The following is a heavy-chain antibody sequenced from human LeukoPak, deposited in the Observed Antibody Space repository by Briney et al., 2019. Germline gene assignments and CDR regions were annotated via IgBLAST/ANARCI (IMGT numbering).Heavy chain of an antibody. D-gene: IGHD3-16*02. CDR2: IYYSGST. CDR3: ARLWGTYRFPFDY. V-gene: IGHV4-39*07. J-gene: IGHJ4*02. CDR1: GGSISSNNYY. Sequence: SETLSLTCTVSGGSISSNNYYWGWIRQPPGKGLEWIGSIYYSGSTYYNPSLKSRVTISVDTSKNQFSLKLSSVTAADTAVYYCARLWGTYRFPFDYWGQGTLVTVSS.